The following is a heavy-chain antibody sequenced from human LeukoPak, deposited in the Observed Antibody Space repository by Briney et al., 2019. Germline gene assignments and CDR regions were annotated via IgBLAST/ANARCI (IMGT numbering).Heavy chain of an antibody. CDR2: IYYSGST. CDR1: GGSISSYY. J-gene: IGHJ4*02. D-gene: IGHD1-26*01. V-gene: IGHV4-59*08. Sequence: PSETLSLTCTVSGGSISSYYWSWIRQPPGKGLEWIGYIYYSGSTNYNPSLKSRDTISVDTSKNQFSLKLSSVTAADTAVYYCARHLLNSGSYECWGQGTLVTVSS. CDR3: ARHLLNSGSYEC.